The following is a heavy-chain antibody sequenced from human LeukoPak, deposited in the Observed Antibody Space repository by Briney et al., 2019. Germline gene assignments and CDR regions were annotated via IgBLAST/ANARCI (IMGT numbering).Heavy chain of an antibody. Sequence: SETLSLTCTVSGGSMTTHHWNWIRQTPGKGLEWIGYVFDSGRTKENPSLKSRVTLSADTSKNQLYLRLSSVTAADTAVYYCTTIKRGNIFGYFDFWGQGILVTVSS. CDR3: TTIKRGNIFGYFDF. V-gene: IGHV4-59*11. D-gene: IGHD5-18*01. CDR2: VFDSGRT. CDR1: GGSMTTHH. J-gene: IGHJ4*02.